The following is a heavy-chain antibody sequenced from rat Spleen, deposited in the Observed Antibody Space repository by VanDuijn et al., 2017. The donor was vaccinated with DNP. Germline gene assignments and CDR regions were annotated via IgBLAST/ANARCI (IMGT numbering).Heavy chain of an antibody. CDR1: GYSITSNY. Sequence: EVQLQESGPGLVKPSQSLSHTCSVTGYSITSNYWGWIRKFPGNRMEWIGHISYSGSTTYNPSLKSRISITRDTSKNHFFLQLNSVTTEDTATYYCARWTYYFDYWGQGVMVTVSS. J-gene: IGHJ2*01. CDR3: ARWTYYFDY. CDR2: ISYSGST. V-gene: IGHV3-1*01.